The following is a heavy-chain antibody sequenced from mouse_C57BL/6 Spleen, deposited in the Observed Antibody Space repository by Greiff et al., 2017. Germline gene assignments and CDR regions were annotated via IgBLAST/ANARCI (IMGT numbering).Heavy chain of an antibody. CDR3: ARVDGSSSYYYAMDY. CDR2: INYDGSST. V-gene: IGHV5-16*01. CDR1: GFTFSDYY. J-gene: IGHJ4*01. Sequence: EVKLMESEGGLVQPGSSMKLSCTASGFTFSDYYMAWVRQVPEKGLEWVANINYDGSSTYYLDSLKSRFIISRDNAKNILYLQMSSLKSEDTATYYCARVDGSSSYYYAMDYWGQGTSVTVSS. D-gene: IGHD1-1*01.